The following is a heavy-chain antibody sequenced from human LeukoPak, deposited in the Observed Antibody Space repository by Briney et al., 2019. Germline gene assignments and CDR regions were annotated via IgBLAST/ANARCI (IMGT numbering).Heavy chain of an antibody. D-gene: IGHD3-22*01. CDR3: ARVQYYDSSGYPSDAFDI. V-gene: IGHV4-39*07. Sequence: SETLSLTCTVSGGSISSSSYYWGWIRQPPGKGLEWIGSIYYSGSTYYNPSLKSRWTISVDTSKNQFSLKLSSVPAADTAVYYCARVQYYDSSGYPSDAFDIWGQGTMVTVSS. CDR1: GGSISSSSYY. J-gene: IGHJ3*02. CDR2: IYYSGST.